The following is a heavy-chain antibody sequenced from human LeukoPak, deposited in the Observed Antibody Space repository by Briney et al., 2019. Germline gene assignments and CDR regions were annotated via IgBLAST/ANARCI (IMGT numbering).Heavy chain of an antibody. CDR2: ITSGSSYI. Sequence: PGGSLRLSCAASGSTFSSYNMNWVRQAPGKGLEWVSSITSGSSYIYYADSVKGRFTISRDNAKNSLYLQMNSLRAEDTAVYYCAVWGSYRYTSYYYMDVWGKGTTVTVSS. D-gene: IGHD3-16*02. CDR1: GSTFSSYN. J-gene: IGHJ6*03. CDR3: AVWGSYRYTSYYYMDV. V-gene: IGHV3-21*01.